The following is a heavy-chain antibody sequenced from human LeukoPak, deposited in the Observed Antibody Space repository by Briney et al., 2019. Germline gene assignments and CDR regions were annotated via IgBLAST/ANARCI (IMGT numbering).Heavy chain of an antibody. Sequence: GGTLRLSCATSGFTFSTYGMTWVRQAPGKGLEWVSAISGSGGSTHYADSVKGRFTISRDNSKNTLYLQMNSLRAEDTAVYYCAKVMITFGGVIVAHYFDYWGQGTLVTVSS. J-gene: IGHJ4*02. CDR2: ISGSGGST. D-gene: IGHD3-16*02. V-gene: IGHV3-23*01. CDR1: GFTFSTYG. CDR3: AKVMITFGGVIVAHYFDY.